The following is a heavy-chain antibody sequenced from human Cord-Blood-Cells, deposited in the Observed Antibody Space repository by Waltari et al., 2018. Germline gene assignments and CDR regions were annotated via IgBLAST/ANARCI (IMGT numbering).Heavy chain of an antibody. D-gene: IGHD5-18*01. CDR2: ISSSSSYI. J-gene: IGHJ3*02. CDR3: ARAYSYGDAFDI. V-gene: IGHV3-21*01. CDR1: VFSFSSDS. Sequence: EVQLVESGGGLVKPGGTLRLSCAASVFSFSSDSMNWVRQAPGKGLEWVSSISSSSSYIYYADSVKGRFTISRDNAKNSLYLQMNSLGAEDTAVYYCARAYSYGDAFDIWGQGTMVTVSS.